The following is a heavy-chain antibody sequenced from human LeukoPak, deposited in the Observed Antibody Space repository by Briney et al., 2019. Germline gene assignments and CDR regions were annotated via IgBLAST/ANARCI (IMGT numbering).Heavy chain of an antibody. Sequence: TETLSLTCTVSGGSIRSSSYYRGWIRQPPGKGLEWIGSIYCSGSTYYNPSLKSRVTISVDTSKNQFSLKLSSVTAADTAVYYCARRGPLGSGSYRQRAFDIWGQGTMVTVSS. CDR1: GGSIRSSSYY. J-gene: IGHJ3*02. V-gene: IGHV4-39*01. CDR2: IYCSGST. D-gene: IGHD3-10*01. CDR3: ARRGPLGSGSYRQRAFDI.